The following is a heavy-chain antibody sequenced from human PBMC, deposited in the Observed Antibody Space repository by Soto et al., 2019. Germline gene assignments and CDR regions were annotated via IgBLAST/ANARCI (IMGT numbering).Heavy chain of an antibody. CDR1: GGSISSYY. CDR3: ARLQVTTRYYYYGMDV. Sequence: SETLSLTCTVSGGSISSYYWSWIRQPPGKGLEWIGYIYYSGSTNYNPSLKSRVTISVDTSKNQFSLKLSSVTAADTAVYYCARLQVTTRYYYYGMDVWGQGTTVTVSS. CDR2: IYYSGST. J-gene: IGHJ6*02. V-gene: IGHV4-59*01. D-gene: IGHD4-17*01.